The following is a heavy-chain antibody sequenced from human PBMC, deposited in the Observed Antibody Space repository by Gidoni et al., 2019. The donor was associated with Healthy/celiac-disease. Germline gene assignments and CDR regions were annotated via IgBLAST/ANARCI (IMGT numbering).Heavy chain of an antibody. CDR3: ARDSRYFDLGLVSDAFDI. D-gene: IGHD3-9*01. V-gene: IGHV3-66*01. J-gene: IGHJ3*02. CDR2: IYSGGST. Sequence: EVQLVESGGGLVQPGGSLRLSCAASGFTVSSHYMSWVRQAPGKGLEWGSVIYSGGSTYYADSVKGRFTISRDNSKNTLYLQMNSLRAEDTAVYYCARDSRYFDLGLVSDAFDIWGQGTMVTVSS. CDR1: GFTVSSHY.